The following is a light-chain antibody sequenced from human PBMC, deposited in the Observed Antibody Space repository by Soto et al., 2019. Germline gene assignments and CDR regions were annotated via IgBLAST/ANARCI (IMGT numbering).Light chain of an antibody. J-gene: IGKJ4*01. V-gene: IGKV3D-15*01. CDR2: GAS. CDR1: QSVYNN. CDR3: QQYGNSPRVT. Sequence: EIVMTQSPATLSVSPGERATLSCRASQSVYNNLAWYQQKPGQAPRLLISGASNRATGIPARFSGSGSGTEFTLTISRLEPEDFAMYHCQQYGNSPRVTFGGGTKVDIK.